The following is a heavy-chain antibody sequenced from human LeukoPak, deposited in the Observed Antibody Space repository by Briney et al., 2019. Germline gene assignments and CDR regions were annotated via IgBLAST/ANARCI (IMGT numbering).Heavy chain of an antibody. D-gene: IGHD6-13*01. Sequence: ASVKVSCKASGYTFTSNYIHWVRQAPGQGLEWMGMIYPRDGSTSYAQKFQGRVTVTEDTSTDTAYMELSSLRSEDTAVYYCATGRVGSWYAGFDYWGQGTLVTVSS. J-gene: IGHJ4*02. V-gene: IGHV1-46*01. CDR2: IYPRDGST. CDR1: GYTFTSNY. CDR3: ATGRVGSWYAGFDY.